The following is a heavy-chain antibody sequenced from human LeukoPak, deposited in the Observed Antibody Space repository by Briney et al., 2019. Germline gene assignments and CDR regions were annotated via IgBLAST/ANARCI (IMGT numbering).Heavy chain of an antibody. D-gene: IGHD2-21*01. J-gene: IGHJ3*02. CDR1: GGSISSYY. CDR2: IHYSGNT. CDR3: ATVEVGTSDI. V-gene: IGHV4-59*01. Sequence: SETLSLTCNVSGGSISSYYWSWIRQPPGKGLEWIGYIHYSGNTNYNPSLKSRVTLSVDTSKNQFSLRLSSVSAADTAVYYCATVEVGTSDIWGQGTMVTVTS.